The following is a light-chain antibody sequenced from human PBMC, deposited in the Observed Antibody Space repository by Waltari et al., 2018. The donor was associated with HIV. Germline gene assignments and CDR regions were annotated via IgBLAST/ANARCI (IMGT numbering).Light chain of an antibody. CDR1: SSDVGSYNL. J-gene: IGLJ1*01. Sequence: QSALTQPASVSGSPGQSITISCTGTSSDVGSYNLFSWYQQHPGKAPKLMIYEVSKRPSGVSNRFSGSKSGNTASLTISGLQAEDEADYYCCSYAGSSTFLYVFGTGTKVTVL. CDR3: CSYAGSSTFLYV. V-gene: IGLV2-23*02. CDR2: EVS.